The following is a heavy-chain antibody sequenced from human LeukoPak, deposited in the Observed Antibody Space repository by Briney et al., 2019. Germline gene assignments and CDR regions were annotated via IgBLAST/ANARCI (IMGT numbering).Heavy chain of an antibody. CDR1: GFTFSSYD. J-gene: IGHJ4*02. Sequence: GGSLRLSCAASGFTFSSYDMSWVRRAPGKGLEWVSAISGSGGSTYYADSVKGRFTISRDKSKNTLFLQMNSLRAEDTAVYYCVKDASSGTYFDYWGQGTLVTVSS. CDR2: ISGSGGST. CDR3: VKDASSGTYFDY. D-gene: IGHD1-1*01. V-gene: IGHV3-23*01.